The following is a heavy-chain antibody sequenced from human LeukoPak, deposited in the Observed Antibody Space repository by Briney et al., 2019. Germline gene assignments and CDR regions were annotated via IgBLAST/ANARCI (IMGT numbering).Heavy chain of an antibody. Sequence: GGSLRLSCAASGFTFSSYAMHWVRQAPGKGLGWVAVISYDGSNKYYADSVKGRFTISRDNSKNTLYLQMNSLRAEDTAVYYCASVKSSTYYYDSSGYTNIDYWGQGTLVTVSS. CDR2: ISYDGSNK. CDR3: ASVKSSTYYYDSSGYTNIDY. CDR1: GFTFSSYA. D-gene: IGHD3-22*01. V-gene: IGHV3-30*04. J-gene: IGHJ4*02.